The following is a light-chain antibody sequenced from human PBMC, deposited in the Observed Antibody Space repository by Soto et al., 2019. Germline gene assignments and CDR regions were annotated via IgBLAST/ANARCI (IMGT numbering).Light chain of an antibody. CDR2: GAS. Sequence: DIQMTQSPPTLSASVGDRVTITCRASQSIRHYLAWYQQMPGKAPKLLIYGASTLQSGVPSRFSGSGSGTEFTLTISSLQPDDFGNYFCQHHNSYSQTFGQGTKVHIK. CDR3: QHHNSYSQT. V-gene: IGKV1-5*01. J-gene: IGKJ1*01. CDR1: QSIRHY.